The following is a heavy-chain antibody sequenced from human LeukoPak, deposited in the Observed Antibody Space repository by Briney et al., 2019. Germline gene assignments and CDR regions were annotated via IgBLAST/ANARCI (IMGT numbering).Heavy chain of an antibody. CDR3: AAQRSGPGGVY. V-gene: IGHV4-59*01. CDR2: IYYSGST. CDR1: GGSISSYY. Sequence: SETLSLTCTVSGGSISSYYWSWVRQPPGKGLEWIGYIYYSGSTNYNPSLKSRVTISVDTSKNQFSLKLSSVTAADTAVYYCAAQRSGPGGVYRGQGSLVTVSS. J-gene: IGHJ4*02. D-gene: IGHD3-16*01.